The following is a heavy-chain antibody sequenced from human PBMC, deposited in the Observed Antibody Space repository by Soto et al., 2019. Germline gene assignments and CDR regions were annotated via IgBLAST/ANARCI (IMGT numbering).Heavy chain of an antibody. CDR3: AKAMKWGGMTTIHYFDS. J-gene: IGHJ4*02. CDR1: GFTADDYA. CDR2: ISSNSDTI. Sequence: EVQLVESGGGLVQPGRSLRLSCVASGFTADDYAMHWVRQAPGQGLEWVSGISSNSDTIDYADSVKGRFTISRDNAKNSLFLQMNSLRPEDTALYYCAKAMKWGGMTTIHYFDSWGQGTLVTVSS. V-gene: IGHV3-9*02. D-gene: IGHD4-17*01.